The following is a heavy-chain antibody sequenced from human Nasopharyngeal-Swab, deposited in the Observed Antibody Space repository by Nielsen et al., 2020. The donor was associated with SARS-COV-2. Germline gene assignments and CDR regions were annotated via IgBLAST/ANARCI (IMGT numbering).Heavy chain of an antibody. D-gene: IGHD5-18*01. V-gene: IGHV4-31*02. Sequence: WIRQPPGKGLEWIGYIYYSGSTYYNPSLKSRVTISVDTSKNQFSLKLSSVTAADTAVCYCARGGGYSYGTWVWFDPWGQGTLVTVSS. CDR2: IYYSGST. CDR3: ARGGGYSYGTWVWFDP. J-gene: IGHJ5*02.